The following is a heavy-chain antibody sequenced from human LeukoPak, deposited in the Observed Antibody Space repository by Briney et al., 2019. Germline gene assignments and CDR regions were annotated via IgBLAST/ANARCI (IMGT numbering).Heavy chain of an antibody. V-gene: IGHV3-7*01. D-gene: IGHD2-15*01. Sequence: GGSLRLSCAASGFTLSSYWMTWVRQAPGKGLEWVANIKQDGSDKYYVDSVKGRFTISRDNAKKTLYLQMNSLRVEDTAVYYCARRYCSGGSCYQYFDFWGQGTLVIVSS. CDR1: GFTLSSYW. CDR2: IKQDGSDK. CDR3: ARRYCSGGSCYQYFDF. J-gene: IGHJ4*02.